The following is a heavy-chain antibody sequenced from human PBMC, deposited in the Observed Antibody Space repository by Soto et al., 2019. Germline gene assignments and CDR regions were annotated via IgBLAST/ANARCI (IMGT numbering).Heavy chain of an antibody. D-gene: IGHD3-9*01. CDR1: GFSLYTPGLG. CDR2: IYWNDDE. V-gene: IGHV2-5*01. Sequence: SGPTLVNPTQTLTLTCTFSGFSLYTPGLGVGWIRQPPGKALEWLALIYWNDDERYSPSLESRLTITKDTSKNQVVLTMTNMDPVDTATYYCAHRPPADILTGYRAYYFDYWGQGTLVTVSS. J-gene: IGHJ4*02. CDR3: AHRPPADILTGYRAYYFDY.